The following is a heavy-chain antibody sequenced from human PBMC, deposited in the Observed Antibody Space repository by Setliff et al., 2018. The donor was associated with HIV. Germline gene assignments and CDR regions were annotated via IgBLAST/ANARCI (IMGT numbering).Heavy chain of an antibody. CDR3: ARRIAAAGDAFDI. J-gene: IGHJ3*02. V-gene: IGHV4-39*01. CDR1: GGSISSSSYY. D-gene: IGHD6-13*01. CDR2: IYYSGST. Sequence: SETLSLTCTVSGGSISSSSYYWGWIRQPPGKGLEWIGSIYYSGSTYYNPSLKSRVTISVDTSKNQFSLKLSSVTAADTAEYYCARRIAAAGDAFDIWGQGTMVTVSS.